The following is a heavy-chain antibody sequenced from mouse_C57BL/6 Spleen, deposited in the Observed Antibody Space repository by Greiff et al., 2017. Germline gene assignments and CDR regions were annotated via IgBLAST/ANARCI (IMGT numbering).Heavy chain of an antibody. Sequence: QVTLKESGAELVKPGASVKMSCKASGYTFTTYPIEWMKQNHGKSLEWIGNFHPYNDDTKYNEKFKGKATLTVEKSSSTVYLELSRLTSDDSAVYYCARGNDYDDYAMDYWGQGTSVTVSS. CDR2: FHPYNDDT. V-gene: IGHV1-47*01. J-gene: IGHJ4*01. CDR3: ARGNDYDDYAMDY. D-gene: IGHD2-4*01. CDR1: GYTFTTYP.